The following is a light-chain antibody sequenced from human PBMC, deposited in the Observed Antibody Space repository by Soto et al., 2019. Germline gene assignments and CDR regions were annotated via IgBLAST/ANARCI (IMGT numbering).Light chain of an antibody. Sequence: DIQMTQSPSSLSASVGDRVTITCRASQGISNYLAWYQQQPGKVPRLLIYAASTLKSGAPSRFSGSGSGTYFTLTISSLQAEDVANYYCQSYNSAPRTFGPGTKVEIK. V-gene: IGKV1-27*01. CDR2: AAS. J-gene: IGKJ1*01. CDR3: QSYNSAPRT. CDR1: QGISNY.